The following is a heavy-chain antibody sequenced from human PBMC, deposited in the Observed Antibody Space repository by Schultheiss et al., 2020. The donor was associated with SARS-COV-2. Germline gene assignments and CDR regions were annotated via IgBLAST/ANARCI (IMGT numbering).Heavy chain of an antibody. Sequence: GGSLRLSCAASGFTFSSYAMSWVRQAPGKGLEWVSSISSSSSYIYYADSVKGRFTISRDNAKNSLYLQMNSLRAEDTAVYYCARDYYDSSGYTTPYYYYGMDVWGQGTTVTVSS. CDR1: GFTFSSYA. D-gene: IGHD3-22*01. J-gene: IGHJ6*02. V-gene: IGHV3-21*01. CDR3: ARDYYDSSGYTTPYYYYGMDV. CDR2: ISSSSSYI.